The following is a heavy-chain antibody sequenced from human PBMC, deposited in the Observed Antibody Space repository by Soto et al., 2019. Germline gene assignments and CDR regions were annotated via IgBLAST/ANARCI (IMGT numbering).Heavy chain of an antibody. Sequence: QVQLQESGPGLVKPSGTLSLTCAVSGGSISSSNWWSWVRQPPEKGLEWIGEIYHSGSTNYNPSLKSRVTISVVKSKNQFSLKLSSVTAADTAVYSCARVYLLGLYALDIWGQGTMVTVSS. CDR3: ARVYLLGLYALDI. V-gene: IGHV4-4*02. J-gene: IGHJ3*02. CDR1: GGSISSSNW. D-gene: IGHD3-16*01. CDR2: IYHSGST.